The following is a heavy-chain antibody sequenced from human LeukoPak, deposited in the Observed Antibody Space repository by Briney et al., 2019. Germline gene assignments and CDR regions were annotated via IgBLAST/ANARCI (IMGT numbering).Heavy chain of an antibody. CDR1: GGSISSSSYY. D-gene: IGHD3-3*01. V-gene: IGHV4-39*01. CDR2: IYYSGST. CDR3: ARQPRVLRFLEWLLYSWFDP. Sequence: PSETLSLTXTVSGGSISSSSYYWGWIRQPPGKGLEWIGSIYYSGSTYYKPSLKSRVTISVDTSKNQFSLKLSSVTAADTAVYYCARQPRVLRFLEWLLYSWFDPWGQGTLVTVSS. J-gene: IGHJ5*02.